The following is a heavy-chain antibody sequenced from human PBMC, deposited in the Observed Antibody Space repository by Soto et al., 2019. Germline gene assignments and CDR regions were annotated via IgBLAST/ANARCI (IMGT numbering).Heavy chain of an antibody. J-gene: IGHJ4*02. Sequence: QVQLQQWGAGLLKPSETLSLTCAVYGGSFSGYYWSWIRQPPGKGLEWIGEINHSGSTNYNPSLTSRLPTSLDTSKNHFPLQLRSVTAADTAVYYCARLIPDSGSSNFDYWGQGTLVTVSS. CDR1: GGSFSGYY. V-gene: IGHV4-34*01. D-gene: IGHD1-26*01. CDR3: ARLIPDSGSSNFDY. CDR2: INHSGST.